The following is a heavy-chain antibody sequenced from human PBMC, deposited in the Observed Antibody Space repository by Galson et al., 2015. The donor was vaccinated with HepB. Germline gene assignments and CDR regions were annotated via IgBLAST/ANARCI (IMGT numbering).Heavy chain of an antibody. J-gene: IGHJ2*01. Sequence: SLRLSCAASEFTFISYSMNWVRQAPGKGLEWVSSISNSSPYIYYADSVKGRFTISRDNAKNSLYLQMNTLRAEDTAVYYCARASTQQLVPGYWYFDLWGRGTLVTVSS. CDR3: ARASTQQLVPGYWYFDL. D-gene: IGHD6-13*01. CDR1: EFTFISYS. CDR2: ISNSSPYI. V-gene: IGHV3-21*01.